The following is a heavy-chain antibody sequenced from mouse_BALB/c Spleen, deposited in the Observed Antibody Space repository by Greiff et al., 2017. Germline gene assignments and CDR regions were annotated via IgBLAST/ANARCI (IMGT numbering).Heavy chain of an antibody. D-gene: IGHD4-1*01. Sequence: EVKVEESGPGLVKPSQSLSLTCTVTGYSITSDYAWNWIRQFPGNKLEWMGYISYSGSTSYNPSLKSRISITRDTSKNQFFLQLNSVTTEDTATYYCARIELTGTWFAYWGEGTLVTVSA. CDR2: ISYSGST. CDR3: ARIELTGTWFAY. V-gene: IGHV3-2*02. CDR1: GYSITSDYA. J-gene: IGHJ3*01.